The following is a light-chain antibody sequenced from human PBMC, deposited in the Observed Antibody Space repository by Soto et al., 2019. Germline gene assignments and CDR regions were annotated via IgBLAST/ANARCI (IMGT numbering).Light chain of an antibody. CDR1: SSDIGSSNG. J-gene: IGLJ1*01. Sequence: NQPPSVSGSPGQSVAISCTGTSSDIGSSNGVSWYQQPPGTAPKLMIYDVNNRPSGVPDRFSGSKSGNTASLTISGLQAEDEADYYCSSYTSSNTYVFGTGTKVTV. CDR2: DVN. CDR3: SSYTSSNTYV. V-gene: IGLV2-18*02.